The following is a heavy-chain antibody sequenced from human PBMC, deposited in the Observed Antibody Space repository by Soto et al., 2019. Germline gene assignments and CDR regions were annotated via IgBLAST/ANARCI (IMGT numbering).Heavy chain of an antibody. CDR2: ISYDGSNK. Sequence: QVQLVESGGGVVQPGRSLRLSYAASGFTFSSYAMHWVRQAPGKGLEWVAVISYDGSNKYYADSVKGRFTISRDNSKNTLYLQMNSLRAEDTAVYYCARKSGSYMHGMDVWGQGTTVTVSS. CDR1: GFTFSSYA. J-gene: IGHJ6*02. D-gene: IGHD1-26*01. CDR3: ARKSGSYMHGMDV. V-gene: IGHV3-30-3*01.